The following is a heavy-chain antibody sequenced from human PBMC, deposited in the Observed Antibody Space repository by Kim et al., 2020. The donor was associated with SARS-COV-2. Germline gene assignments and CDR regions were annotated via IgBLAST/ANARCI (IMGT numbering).Heavy chain of an antibody. V-gene: IGHV4-34*01. D-gene: IGHD3-10*01. Sequence: SETLSLTCAVYGESFSNYSWSWIRQSPEKGLEWIGEINHSGETNNNPSLNSRVSFSVDMSKNQFSLKLTSVTAADTAVYFCARGREGGAGTFKRLKPLHPSPFDCWGPGTLVTVSS. CDR3: ARGREGGAGTFKRLKPLHPSPFDC. CDR2: INHSGET. CDR1: GESFSNYS. J-gene: IGHJ4*02.